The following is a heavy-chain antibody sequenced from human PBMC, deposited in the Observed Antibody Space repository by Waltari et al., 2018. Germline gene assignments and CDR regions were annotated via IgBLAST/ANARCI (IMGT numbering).Heavy chain of an antibody. Sequence: QVQLQESGPGLVKPSETLSLTCTVSGGSISSYYWRWIRQPPGKGLEWIGYIYYSGSTNYNPSLKSRVTISVDTSKNQFSLKLSSVTAADTAVYYCARLTERGDYMDVWGKGTTVTVSS. CDR3: ARLTERGDYMDV. CDR1: GGSISSYY. J-gene: IGHJ6*03. CDR2: IYYSGST. V-gene: IGHV4-59*01. D-gene: IGHD7-27*01.